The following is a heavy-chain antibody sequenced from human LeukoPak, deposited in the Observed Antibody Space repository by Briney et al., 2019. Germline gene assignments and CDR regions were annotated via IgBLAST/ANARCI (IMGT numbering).Heavy chain of an antibody. CDR3: TTDPPGAY. CDR2: IKRKIDSGTT. V-gene: IGHV3-15*01. J-gene: IGHJ4*02. D-gene: IGHD1-26*01. CDR1: GFSFSNNW. Sequence: GRSLRLSCAVSGFSFSNNWMSWVRQAPGKGLEWVGRIKRKIDSGTTDYAAPVKGRFTISRDDSKNTLYLQMNSLETDDTAVYFCTTDPPGAYWGQGTLVAVSS.